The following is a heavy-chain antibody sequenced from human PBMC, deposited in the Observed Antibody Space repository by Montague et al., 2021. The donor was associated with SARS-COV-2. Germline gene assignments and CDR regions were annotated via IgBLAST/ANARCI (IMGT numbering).Heavy chain of an antibody. CDR2: IYYTGTT. Sequence: SETLSLTCTVSGATFSNYYWSWIRQPPGKGLEWIGYIYYTGTTNYNPSLKGRVTISVDTSKTQLSLNLTSVTAADTAMYYCARGSRVVGITPGFRYWGQGTQVAVSS. D-gene: IGHD2-21*01. CDR1: GATFSNYY. J-gene: IGHJ4*02. CDR3: ARGSRVVGITPGFRY. V-gene: IGHV4-59*01.